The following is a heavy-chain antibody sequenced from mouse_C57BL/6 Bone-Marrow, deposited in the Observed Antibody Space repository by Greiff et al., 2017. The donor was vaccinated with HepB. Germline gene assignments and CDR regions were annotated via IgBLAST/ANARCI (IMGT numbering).Heavy chain of an antibody. CDR1: GYTFTSYW. CDR3: AREDTTVVADFDY. Sequence: QVQLQPGAELVMPGASVKLSCKASGYTFTSYWMHWVKQRPGQGLEWIGEIDPSDSYTNYNQKFKGKSTLTVDKSSSTAYMQLSSLTSEDSAVYYCAREDTTVVADFDYWGQGTTLTVSS. CDR2: IDPSDSYT. V-gene: IGHV1-69*01. J-gene: IGHJ2*01. D-gene: IGHD1-1*01.